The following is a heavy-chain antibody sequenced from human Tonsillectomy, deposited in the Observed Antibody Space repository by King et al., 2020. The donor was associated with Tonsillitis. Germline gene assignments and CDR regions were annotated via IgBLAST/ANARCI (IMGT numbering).Heavy chain of an antibody. Sequence: VQLVESGGGLVQPGGSLRLSCAASGFTFSRYWMSWVRQAPGKGLEWVANIKEDGSEKYYVDSVKGRFTISRDNAKKSLYLQMNSLRAEDTAVYYCAREHPPMDDMAAACRVGYWGQGTLVTVSS. CDR3: AREHPPMDDMAAACRVGY. CDR1: GFTFSRYW. D-gene: IGHD6-13*01. J-gene: IGHJ4*02. V-gene: IGHV3-7*01. CDR2: IKEDGSEK.